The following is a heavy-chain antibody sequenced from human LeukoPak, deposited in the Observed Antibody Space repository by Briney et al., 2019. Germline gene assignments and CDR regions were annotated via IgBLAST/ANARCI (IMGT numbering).Heavy chain of an antibody. J-gene: IGHJ6*02. Sequence: GGSLRLSCAASGFTFSSYWMSWVRQAPGKGLEWVANIKQDGSEKNYVDSVKGRFTISRDNAKNSLYLQMNSLRAEDTAVYYCARDISLSGWSWTNYYYYYGMDVWGQGTTVTVSS. D-gene: IGHD3-16*01. CDR2: IKQDGSEK. CDR3: ARDISLSGWSWTNYYYYYGMDV. CDR1: GFTFSSYW. V-gene: IGHV3-7*01.